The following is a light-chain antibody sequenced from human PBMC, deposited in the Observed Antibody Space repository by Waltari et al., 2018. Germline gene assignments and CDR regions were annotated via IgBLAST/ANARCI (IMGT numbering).Light chain of an antibody. CDR2: NVS. J-gene: IGLJ2*01. V-gene: IGLV2-14*03. Sequence: QSVLTQPASVSGSPGPSITISCTGTIRDVGNYHFVSCYQQPPGNPPKLIIFNVSKRPSGAVERFAGSKSGSTASLTISGLQAEEEADFYCSSYSSGSTPVVFGGGTMRTVL. CDR3: SSYSSGSTPVV. CDR1: IRDVGNYHF.